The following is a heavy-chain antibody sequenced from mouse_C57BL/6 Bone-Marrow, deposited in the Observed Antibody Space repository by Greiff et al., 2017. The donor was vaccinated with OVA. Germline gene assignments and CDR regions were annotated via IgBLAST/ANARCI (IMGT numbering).Heavy chain of an antibody. CDR3: ARASTVVAINWYFDV. V-gene: IGHV7-1*01. CDR2: SRNKANDYTT. J-gene: IGHJ1*03. Sequence: EVKLVESGGGLVQSGRSLRLSCATSGFTFSDFYMEWVRQAPGKGLEWIAASRNKANDYTTEYSASVKGRFIVSRDTSQSILYLQMNALRAEDTAIYYCARASTVVAINWYFDVWGTGTTVTVSS. D-gene: IGHD1-1*01. CDR1: GFTFSDFY.